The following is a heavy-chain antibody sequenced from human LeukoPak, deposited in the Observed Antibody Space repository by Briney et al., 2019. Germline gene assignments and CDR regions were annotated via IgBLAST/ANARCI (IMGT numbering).Heavy chain of an antibody. Sequence: SETLSLTCAVYGGSFSGYYWSWIRQPPGKGLEWIGEINHSGSTNYNPSLKSRVTISVDTSKNQFSLKLSSVTAADMAVYYCARALYRSGHLDYWGQGTLVTVSS. CDR1: GGSFSGYY. V-gene: IGHV4-34*01. CDR2: INHSGST. J-gene: IGHJ4*02. CDR3: ARALYRSGHLDY. D-gene: IGHD6-19*01.